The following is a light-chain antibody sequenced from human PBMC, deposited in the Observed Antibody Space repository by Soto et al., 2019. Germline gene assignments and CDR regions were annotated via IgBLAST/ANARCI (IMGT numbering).Light chain of an antibody. CDR1: QSVRSS. CDR3: QQYNSWPET. J-gene: IGKJ1*01. Sequence: EIVLTQSPGTLSLSTGERATLSCRASQSVRSSLAWYQQKPGQAPRLFIYDASTRATGIPARFSGSGSGTEFTLTISSLQSEDFAVYYCQQYNSWPETFGQGTKVHIK. CDR2: DAS. V-gene: IGKV3-15*01.